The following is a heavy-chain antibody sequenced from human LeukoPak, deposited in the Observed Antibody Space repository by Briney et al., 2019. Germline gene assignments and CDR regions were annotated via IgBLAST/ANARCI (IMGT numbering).Heavy chain of an antibody. CDR2: IIPIFGTA. Sequence: SVKVSCKASGGTFSSYAISWVRQAPGQGLEWMGGIIPIFGTANYAQKFQGRVTITADESTSTAYMELSSLRSEDTAVYYCARVYRAWGLVPPPLYYWGQGTLVTVSS. D-gene: IGHD3-16*01. CDR1: GGTFSSYA. CDR3: ARVYRAWGLVPPPLYY. J-gene: IGHJ4*02. V-gene: IGHV1-69*01.